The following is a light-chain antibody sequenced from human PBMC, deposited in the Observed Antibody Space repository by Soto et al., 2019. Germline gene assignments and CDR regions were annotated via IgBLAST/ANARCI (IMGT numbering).Light chain of an antibody. CDR1: QSVGSSH. Sequence: EIVLTQSPGTLSLSPGERATLSCRASQSVGSSHLAWYQQKPGQAPRLLVYGASSRATGIPDRFSGSGSGTDFTLTISRLEPEDFAVYYCQQYGGSPWTFGQGTKVDIK. J-gene: IGKJ1*01. CDR2: GAS. CDR3: QQYGGSPWT. V-gene: IGKV3-20*01.